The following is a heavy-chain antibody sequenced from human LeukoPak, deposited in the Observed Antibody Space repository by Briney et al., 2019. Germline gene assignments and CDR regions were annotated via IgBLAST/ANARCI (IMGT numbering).Heavy chain of an antibody. D-gene: IGHD3-22*01. CDR1: GFTFSSYS. V-gene: IGHV3-48*02. CDR2: ISSSSTI. Sequence: GGSLRLSCAASGFTFSSYSMNWVRQAPGKGLEWVSYISSSSTIYYADSVKGRFTISRDNAKNSLYLQMNSLRDEDTAVYYCARPYDGAFDIWGQGTMVTVSS. J-gene: IGHJ3*02. CDR3: ARPYDGAFDI.